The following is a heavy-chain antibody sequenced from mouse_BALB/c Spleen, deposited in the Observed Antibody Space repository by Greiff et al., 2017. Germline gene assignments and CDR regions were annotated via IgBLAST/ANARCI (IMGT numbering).Heavy chain of an antibody. V-gene: IGHV1-5*01. CDR1: GYTFTSYW. J-gene: IGHJ2*01. Sequence: VQLQQSGPELVRPGASVKMSCKASGYTFTSYWMHWVKQRPGQGLEWIGAIYPGNSDTSYNQKFKGKAKLTAVTSASTAYMELSSLTNEDSAVYYCTRNYYGSRYFDYWGQGTTLTVSS. D-gene: IGHD1-1*01. CDR2: IYPGNSDT. CDR3: TRNYYGSRYFDY.